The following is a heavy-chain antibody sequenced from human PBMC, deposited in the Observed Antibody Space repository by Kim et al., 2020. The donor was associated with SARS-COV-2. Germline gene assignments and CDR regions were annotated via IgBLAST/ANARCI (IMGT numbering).Heavy chain of an antibody. D-gene: IGHD6-25*01. CDR1: GYIFTNYY. CDR2: IRPSAVTT. V-gene: IGHV1-46*01. J-gene: IGHJ4*02. Sequence: ASVKVSCKASGYIFTNYYMHWVRQAPGQGLEWIGIIRPSAVTTGYAHNFQGRVSMTRDTSTSTVYMELSSLRSEDTAMYYCAREKAGGTHDYWGQGTLVT. CDR3: AREKAGGTHDY.